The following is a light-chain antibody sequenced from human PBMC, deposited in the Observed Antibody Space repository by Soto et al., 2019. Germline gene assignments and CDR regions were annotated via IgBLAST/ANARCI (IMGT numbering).Light chain of an antibody. Sequence: QSPSVLSASVGXRVTITXXXXXXINTYLAWYQHNPGKAPNLLIYAASTLESGVPSRFSGSGSGTEFTLTVTSLQPEDFATYYCQHIDTFRLTFGGGTKVELK. CDR2: AAS. V-gene: IGKV1-9*01. J-gene: IGKJ4*01. CDR3: QHIDTFRLT. CDR1: XXINTY.